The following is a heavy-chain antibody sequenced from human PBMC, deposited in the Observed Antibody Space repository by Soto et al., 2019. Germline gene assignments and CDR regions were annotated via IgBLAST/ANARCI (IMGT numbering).Heavy chain of an antibody. CDR1: GFNFRNFN. CDR3: ARDLRGHYGP. J-gene: IGHJ3*01. CDR2: VSGSSSYI. D-gene: IGHD4-17*01. Sequence: GGSLSLSCEGSGFNFRNFNMIWVRQAPGKGLEWVSSVSGSSSYIYYADSVKGRFTVSRDNANNLVFLQMNGLRPEDTAMYYCARDLRGHYGPWGQGTMVTVSS. V-gene: IGHV3-21*06.